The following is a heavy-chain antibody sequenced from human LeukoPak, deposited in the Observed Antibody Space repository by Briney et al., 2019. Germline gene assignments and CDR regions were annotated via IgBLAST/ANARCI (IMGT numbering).Heavy chain of an antibody. CDR1: GFMFSNAW. J-gene: IGHJ4*02. V-gene: IGHV3-15*04. D-gene: IGHD6-19*01. CDR2: SESKVDGGTP. CDR3: TTHRDYSSGFNFDY. Sequence: GGSLRFSCATSGFMFSNAWMSWVRQAPGKGLEWVGHSESKVDGGTPDYAAPVKGRFIISRDDSRSTLYLQMNSLKTEDTAVYYCTTHRDYSSGFNFDYWGQGALVTVSS.